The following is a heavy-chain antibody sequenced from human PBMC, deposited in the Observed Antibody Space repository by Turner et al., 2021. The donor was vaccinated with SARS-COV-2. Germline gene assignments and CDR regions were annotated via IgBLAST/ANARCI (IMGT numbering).Heavy chain of an antibody. CDR3: ARQPQTIPDDKNFDY. J-gene: IGHJ4*02. CDR1: GGTFSSYA. D-gene: IGHD2-2*01. CDR2: IIHIFGTA. V-gene: IGHV1-69*01. Sequence: VHLFLSGAEVKKPGSSVKVSCKASGGTFSSYAITWVRQAPGQGLEWMGGIIHIFGTANYAQKFKGRVTNTADESTSTDYMEMSSLRTEDTAVYYCARQPQTIPDDKNFDYWGQGTLVTVSS.